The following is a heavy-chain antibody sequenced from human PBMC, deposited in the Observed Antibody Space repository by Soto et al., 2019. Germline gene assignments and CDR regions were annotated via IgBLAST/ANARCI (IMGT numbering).Heavy chain of an antibody. CDR2: INYNGNT. V-gene: IGHV4-39*01. CDR1: GDSISSSTYY. D-gene: IGHD3-3*01. CDR3: APLGVVSLIIDY. Sequence: HLQLQESGPGLVKPSETLSLTCTISGDSISSSTYYWGWIRETPGKGLEWIGSINYNGNTYSSPSLKSRLTIAVDTSNNQFSLKLSSVTAADTAVYFCAPLGVVSLIIDYWGQGLLVAVSS. J-gene: IGHJ4*02.